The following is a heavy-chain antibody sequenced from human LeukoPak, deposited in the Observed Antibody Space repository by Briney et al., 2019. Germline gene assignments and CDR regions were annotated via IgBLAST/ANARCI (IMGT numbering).Heavy chain of an antibody. Sequence: SETLSLTCTVSGGSISGYYWSWIRQPPGKGLEWIGYIYYSGSTNYNPSLKSGVTISVDTSKNQFSLKLSSVTAADTAVYYCARGWYSSGWFAFDIWGQGTMVTVSS. CDR1: GGSISGYY. V-gene: IGHV4-59*01. D-gene: IGHD6-19*01. CDR2: IYYSGST. CDR3: ARGWYSSGWFAFDI. J-gene: IGHJ3*02.